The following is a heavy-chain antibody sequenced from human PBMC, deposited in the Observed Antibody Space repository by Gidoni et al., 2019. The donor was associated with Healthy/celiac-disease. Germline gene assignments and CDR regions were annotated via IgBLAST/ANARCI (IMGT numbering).Heavy chain of an antibody. CDR1: GGSISRGSYS. Sequence: QVQLQASGPGLVKPSQTLSLTCTVSGGSISRGSYSWSWIRQPAGKGLEWIGRIYTSGSTNYNPSLKSRVTISVDTSKNQFSLKLSSVTAADTAVYYCARESVVVAATPEYFDYWGQGTLVTVSS. CDR3: ARESVVVAATPEYFDY. V-gene: IGHV4-61*02. J-gene: IGHJ4*02. CDR2: IYTSGST. D-gene: IGHD2-15*01.